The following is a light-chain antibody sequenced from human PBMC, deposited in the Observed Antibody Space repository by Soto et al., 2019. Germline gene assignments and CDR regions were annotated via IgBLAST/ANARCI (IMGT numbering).Light chain of an antibody. CDR3: SSYTSTNFVI. CDR1: SSDIGDYKY. CDR2: DVS. Sequence: QSALTQPASVSGSPGQSNTISCTGSSSDIGDYKYVSWYKQHPGKAPKLMIYDVSNRPSGVSNRFSGSKSGNTASLTISGLQAEDEADYYCSSYTSTNFVIFGGGTKLTVL. J-gene: IGLJ2*01. V-gene: IGLV2-14*01.